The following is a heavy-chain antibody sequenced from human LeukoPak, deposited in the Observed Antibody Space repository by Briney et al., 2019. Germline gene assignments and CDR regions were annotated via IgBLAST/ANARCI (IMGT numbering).Heavy chain of an antibody. CDR3: ARVSHSCSTSCYGQNWFDP. J-gene: IGHJ5*02. V-gene: IGHV1-8*01. D-gene: IGHD2-2*01. CDR2: MIPNSGNT. Sequence: ASVKVSCKASGYTFTSYDINWVRQATGQGLEWMGWMIPNSGNTGYAQKFQGRVTMTRNTSISTAYMELGSLRSEDTAVYYCARVSHSCSTSCYGQNWFDPWGQGTLVTVSS. CDR1: GYTFTSYD.